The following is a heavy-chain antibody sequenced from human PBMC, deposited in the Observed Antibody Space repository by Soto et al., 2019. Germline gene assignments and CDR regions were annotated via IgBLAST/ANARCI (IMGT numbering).Heavy chain of an antibody. D-gene: IGHD3-16*01. V-gene: IGHV3-13*04. CDR1: GFTFSSYD. Sequence: EVQLVESGGGLVQPGGSLRLSCAASGFTFSSYDMHWVRQATGKGLEWVSAIGTAGDTYYPGSVKGRFTISRENAKNSLYLQMNSLRAGDTAVYYCARVRGDRGMDVWGQGPTVTVSS. CDR3: ARVRGDRGMDV. CDR2: IGTAGDT. J-gene: IGHJ6*02.